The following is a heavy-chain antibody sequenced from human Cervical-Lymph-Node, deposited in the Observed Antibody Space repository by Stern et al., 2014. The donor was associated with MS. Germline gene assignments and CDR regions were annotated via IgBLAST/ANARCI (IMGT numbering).Heavy chain of an antibody. CDR3: ARGGRGVGLEY. CDR2: VSYDGTQR. CDR1: GFTFSTYA. J-gene: IGHJ4*02. D-gene: IGHD3-10*01. Sequence: VHLVDSGGGVVQPGRSLSLSCVASGFTFSTYAMHWVRQAPGKGLEWVAFVSYDGTQRNSTDSVKARFTISRDNSKNTLYLHMNSLRDEDTAVYFCARGGRGVGLEYWGQGALVTVSS. V-gene: IGHV3-30-3*01.